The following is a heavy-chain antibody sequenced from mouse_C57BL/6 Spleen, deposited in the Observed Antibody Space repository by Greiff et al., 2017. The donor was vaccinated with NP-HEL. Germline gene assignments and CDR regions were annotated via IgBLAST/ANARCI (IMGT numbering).Heavy chain of an antibody. Sequence: VKLMESGPGLVAPSQSLSITCTVSGFSLTSYAISWVRQPPGKGLEWLGVIWTGGGTNYNSSPKSRLSISKDNSKSKIFLKMNSLQTDDTARYYCARNGGVVAHWYFDVWGTGTTVTVSS. CDR1: GFSLTSYA. J-gene: IGHJ1*03. V-gene: IGHV2-9-1*01. CDR3: ARNGGVVAHWYFDV. D-gene: IGHD1-1*01. CDR2: IWTGGGT.